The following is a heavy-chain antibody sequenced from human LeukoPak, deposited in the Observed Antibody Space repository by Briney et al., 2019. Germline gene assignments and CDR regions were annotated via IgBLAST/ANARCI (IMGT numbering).Heavy chain of an antibody. CDR2: IIPILGTA. V-gene: IGHV1-69*10. J-gene: IGHJ6*03. Sequence: ASVKVSCKASGGTFSSYAISWVRQAPGQGLEWMGGIIPILGTANYAQKFQGRVTITRNTSISTAYMELSSLRSEDTAVYYCAREKGYCSSTSCYLSYYYYYYMDVWGKGTTVTVSS. CDR3: AREKGYCSSTSCYLSYYYYYYMDV. CDR1: GGTFSSYA. D-gene: IGHD2-2*01.